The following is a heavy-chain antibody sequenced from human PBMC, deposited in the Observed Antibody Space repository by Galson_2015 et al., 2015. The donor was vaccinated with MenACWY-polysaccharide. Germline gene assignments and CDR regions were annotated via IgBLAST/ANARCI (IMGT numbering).Heavy chain of an antibody. V-gene: IGHV1-18*01. CDR1: GGTFSSYA. CDR3: ARDHVWSPPGDPDY. CDR2: ISAYNGNT. D-gene: IGHD3-3*02. Sequence: SVKVSCKASGGTFSSYAISWVRQAPGQGLEWMGWISAYNGNTNYAQKLQGRVTMTTDTSTSTAYMELRSLRSDDTAVYYCARDHVWSPPGDPDYRGQGTLVTVSS. J-gene: IGHJ4*02.